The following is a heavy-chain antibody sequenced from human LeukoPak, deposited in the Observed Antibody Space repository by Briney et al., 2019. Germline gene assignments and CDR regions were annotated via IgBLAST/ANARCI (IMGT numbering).Heavy chain of an antibody. CDR3: ARGMNVGATSS. V-gene: IGHV4-59*01. J-gene: IGHJ4*02. CDR2: VHYTGNT. D-gene: IGHD1-26*01. CDR1: GGSMGNYY. Sequence: SETLSLTCIVSGGSMGNYYWSWVRQPPGQGLEWIGCVHYTGNTKYNPSLLSRVTISMDTSKNQFSLEVTSVTAADTAVYFCARGMNVGATSSWGQGVLVTVSS.